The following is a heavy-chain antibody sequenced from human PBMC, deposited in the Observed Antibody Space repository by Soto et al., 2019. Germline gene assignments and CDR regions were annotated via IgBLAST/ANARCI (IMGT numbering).Heavy chain of an antibody. CDR2: IYHTGDT. CDR1: SGPSRSHN. V-gene: IGHV4-59*08. Sequence: QVQLQQSGPGLVKPSETLSLTCTVSSGPSRSHNWGWIRQPPGGGLEWIGYIYHTGDTSYNPSLSSRVTISADTSTNHISLTLRSVTAADTAVYYGVRQGIGDLHGLVDVWGQGTRVSVSS. CDR3: VRQGIGDLHGLVDV. J-gene: IGHJ6*02. D-gene: IGHD3-10*01.